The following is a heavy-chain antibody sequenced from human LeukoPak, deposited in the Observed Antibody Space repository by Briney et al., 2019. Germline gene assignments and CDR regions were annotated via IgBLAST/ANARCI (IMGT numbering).Heavy chain of an antibody. V-gene: IGHV3-48*01. D-gene: IGHD6-19*01. Sequence: GGSLRLSCAASGFTFSSYSMNWVRQAPGKGLEWVSYISSSSSTIYYADSVKGRFTISRDNAKNSLYLQMNSLRAEDTAVYYCARSYIAVAGTGYFQHWGQGTLVTVSS. J-gene: IGHJ1*01. CDR1: GFTFSSYS. CDR2: ISSSSSTI. CDR3: ARSYIAVAGTGYFQH.